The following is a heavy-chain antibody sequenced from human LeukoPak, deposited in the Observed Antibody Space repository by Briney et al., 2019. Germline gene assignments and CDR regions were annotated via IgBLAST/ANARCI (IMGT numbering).Heavy chain of an antibody. CDR1: GFTFSSYS. Sequence: PGGSLRLSCAASGFTFSSYSMNWVRQAPGKGLEWVSSISSSSSYIYYADSVKGRFTISRDNAKNSLYLQMNSLGAEDTAVYYCARWGECSGGSCYSTFDYWGQGTLVTVSS. D-gene: IGHD2-15*01. J-gene: IGHJ4*02. CDR2: ISSSSSYI. V-gene: IGHV3-21*01. CDR3: ARWGECSGGSCYSTFDY.